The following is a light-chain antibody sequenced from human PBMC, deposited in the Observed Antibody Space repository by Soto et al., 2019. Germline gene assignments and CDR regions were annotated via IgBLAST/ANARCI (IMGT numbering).Light chain of an antibody. Sequence: EIVLTQSPDTLSLSPGERVTLSCRASQSVGKSYLAWYQQKPGQAPRLLIYGASSRATGIPDRFSGYESGTEYTLTISRLEPEDFAVYYCQQYNNWPFTFGQGTKLEIK. CDR2: GAS. V-gene: IGKV3D-20*02. J-gene: IGKJ2*01. CDR3: QQYNNWPFT. CDR1: QSVGKSY.